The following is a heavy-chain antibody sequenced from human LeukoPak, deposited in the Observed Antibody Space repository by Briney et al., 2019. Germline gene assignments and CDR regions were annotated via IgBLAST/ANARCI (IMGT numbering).Heavy chain of an antibody. CDR1: GGSFSGHY. Sequence: TSETLSLTCAVYGGSFSGHYWSWIRQPPGKGLEWIGEINHSGSTNYNPSLKSRVTISLDTSKNQSSLKLSSVTAADTAVYFCARVDLTVDAFDIWGQGTMVTVFS. CDR3: ARVDLTVDAFDI. V-gene: IGHV4-34*01. D-gene: IGHD1-20*01. CDR2: INHSGST. J-gene: IGHJ3*02.